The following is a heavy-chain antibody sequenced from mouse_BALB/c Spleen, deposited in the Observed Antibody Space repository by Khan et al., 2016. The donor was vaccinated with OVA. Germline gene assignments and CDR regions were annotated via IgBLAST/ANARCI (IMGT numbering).Heavy chain of an antibody. D-gene: IGHD2-2*01. J-gene: IGHJ4*01. V-gene: IGHV5-9-3*01. CDR1: GFTFSTYG. Sequence: VESGGGLVKPGGSLKLSCSASGFTFSTYGMSWVRQTPEKRLEWVATISSGGHYTFYPDSVKGRFTISRDNAKNTLYLPMSSLRSEDTAMYYCARSLVDYHAMDYWGQGTSVTVSS. CDR3: ARSLVDYHAMDY. CDR2: ISSGGHYT.